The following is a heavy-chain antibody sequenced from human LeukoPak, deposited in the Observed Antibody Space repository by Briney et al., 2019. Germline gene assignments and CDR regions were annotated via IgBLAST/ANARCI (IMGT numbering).Heavy chain of an antibody. V-gene: IGHV4-39*07. J-gene: IGHJ6*03. CDR1: GASISSSSYY. CDR2: FYYSGST. CDR3: ARIRGGGYCTNGVCYSPLYYYYYMDV. Sequence: PSETLSLTCTVSGASISSSSYYWGWIRQPPGKELAWIGTFYYSGSTYYNPSLKSRVTISVDTSKNQFSLKLSSVTAADTAVYYCARIRGGGYCTNGVCYSPLYYYYYMDVWGKGTTVTVSS. D-gene: IGHD2-8*01.